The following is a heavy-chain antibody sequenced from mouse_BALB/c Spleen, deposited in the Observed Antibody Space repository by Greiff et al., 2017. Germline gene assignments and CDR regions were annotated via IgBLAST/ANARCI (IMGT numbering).Heavy chain of an antibody. CDR3: ARGGLGGDFDY. Sequence: DLLLQSGPELVKPGASVKISCKASGYTFTDYNMHWVKQSHGKSLEWIGYINPYNGGTGYNQKFKSKATLTIDNSSSTTYMELRSLTSEDSAIYYCARGGLGGDFDYWGQGTTLTVSS. D-gene: IGHD3-3*01. J-gene: IGHJ2*01. CDR2: INPYNGGT. V-gene: IGHV1S29*02. CDR1: GYTFTDYN.